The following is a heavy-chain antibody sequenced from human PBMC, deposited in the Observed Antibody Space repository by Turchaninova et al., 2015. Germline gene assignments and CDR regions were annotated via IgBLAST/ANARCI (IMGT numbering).Heavy chain of an antibody. CDR1: GYTFTTYD. CDR2: MNPKNGNT. J-gene: IGHJ4*02. CDR3: ARGIGGY. V-gene: IGHV1-8*03. Sequence: QVQLVQSGAEVKKPGASVKVSCKASGYTFTTYDINWVRQATGQGLEWMGWMNPKNGNTGYAKKFQGTITITRNTSISTAYMELSSMRSEDTAVYYCARGIGGYWGQGTLVTVSS.